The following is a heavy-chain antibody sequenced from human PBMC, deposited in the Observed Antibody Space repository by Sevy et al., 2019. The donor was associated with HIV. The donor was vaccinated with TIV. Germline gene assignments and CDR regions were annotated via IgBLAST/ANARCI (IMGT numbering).Heavy chain of an antibody. V-gene: IGHV3-30*18. CDR2: ISYDGSNK. CDR3: AKAYSIAVAGYYFDY. Sequence: GGSLRLSCAASGFTFSSYGMHWVRQAPGKGLEWVAVISYDGSNKYYVDSVKGRFTISRDNSKNTLYLQMNSLRAEDTAVYYCAKAYSIAVAGYYFDYWGQGTLVTVSS. CDR1: GFTFSSYG. J-gene: IGHJ4*02. D-gene: IGHD6-19*01.